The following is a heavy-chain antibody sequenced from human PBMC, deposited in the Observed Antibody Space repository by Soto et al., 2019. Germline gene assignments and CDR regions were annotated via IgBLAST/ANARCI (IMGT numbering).Heavy chain of an antibody. J-gene: IGHJ2*01. D-gene: IGHD3-22*01. Sequence: QVELVQSGAEVKKPGSSVKVSCQASEDTFRNYAISWVRQAPGQGLEWMGGIIPIFGTANYAQKFQGRVTITADTSANTVYLELSSLRSEDTDVYYWASTKYDSSAYYYWYLGLWGRGTLVTVSS. V-gene: IGHV1-69*06. CDR3: ASTKYDSSAYYYWYLGL. CDR1: EDTFRNYA. CDR2: IIPIFGTA.